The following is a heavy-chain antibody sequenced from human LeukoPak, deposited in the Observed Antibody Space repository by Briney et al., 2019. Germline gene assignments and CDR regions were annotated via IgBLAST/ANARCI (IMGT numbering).Heavy chain of an antibody. CDR2: ISSSGSTI. V-gene: IGHV3-11*01. J-gene: IGHJ4*02. Sequence: GGSLRLSCAASGFTFSDYYMSWIRQAPGKGLEWVSYISSSGSTIYYADSVKGRFTISRDNSKDTLFLQMNSLRAEDTAVYYCAKDPDIVVVPAAIENYFDYWGQGTLVTVSS. D-gene: IGHD2-2*02. CDR1: GFTFSDYY. CDR3: AKDPDIVVVPAAIENYFDY.